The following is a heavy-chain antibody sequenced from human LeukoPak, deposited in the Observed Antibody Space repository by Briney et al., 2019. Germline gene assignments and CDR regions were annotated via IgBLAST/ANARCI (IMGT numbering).Heavy chain of an antibody. V-gene: IGHV4-59*08. CDR3: AAFRQWLVILDY. D-gene: IGHD6-19*01. J-gene: IGHJ4*02. Sequence: SDTLTLTCTVSSHSLSRYYWRWLRQPPGKGLVWLGYNYYSGSTNYHPSLKSRVIISVDTSKNQFSLNLISVTAADTAVYYCAAFRQWLVILDYWGQGALVTVSS. CDR1: SHSLSRYY. CDR2: NYYSGST.